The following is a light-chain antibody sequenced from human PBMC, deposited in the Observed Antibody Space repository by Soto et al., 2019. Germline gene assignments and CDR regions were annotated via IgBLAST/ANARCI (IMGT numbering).Light chain of an antibody. CDR3: SSYTSRTTLYV. V-gene: IGLV2-14*01. CDR2: EVS. CDR1: NSDVGGYDY. J-gene: IGLJ1*01. Sequence: QSALTQPACVSGSPGQSITISCAGTNSDVGGYDYVSWYQQHPGKAPKLIIYEVSNRPSGVSNRFSGSKSGNTASLTISGLQAEDEADYHCSSYTSRTTLYVFGTGTKVTVL.